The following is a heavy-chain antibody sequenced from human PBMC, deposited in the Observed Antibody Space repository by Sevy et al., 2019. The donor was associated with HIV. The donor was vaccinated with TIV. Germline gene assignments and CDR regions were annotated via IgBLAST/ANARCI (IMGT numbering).Heavy chain of an antibody. CDR2: IIPIFGTT. D-gene: IGHD3-3*01. J-gene: IGHJ6*02. Sequence: ASAKVSCKASGGTFSTHGISWVRQAPGQGLEWMGGIIPIFGTTNYAQNFQGRGTITADGSTNTAYMDLSSLTSEDTAVYYCGRFTIFGVELGSYAMDVWGQGTTVTVSS. CDR3: GRFTIFGVELGSYAMDV. CDR1: GGTFSTHG. V-gene: IGHV1-69*13.